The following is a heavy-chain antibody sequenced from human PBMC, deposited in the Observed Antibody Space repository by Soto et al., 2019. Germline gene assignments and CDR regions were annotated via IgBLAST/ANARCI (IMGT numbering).Heavy chain of an antibody. CDR1: GYSITSVDYS. CDR3: ARGRAGMLDY. D-gene: IGHD3-10*01. Sequence: TLSLTCALYGYSITSVDYSLSWIRQPPGRGLEWIGYIYHSGATYTNPSLKSRVTISVDTSKSQFSLRLSSVTAADTAVYSCARGRAGMLDYWGQGTLVTVSS. V-gene: IGHV4-30-2*01. CDR2: IYHSGAT. J-gene: IGHJ4*02.